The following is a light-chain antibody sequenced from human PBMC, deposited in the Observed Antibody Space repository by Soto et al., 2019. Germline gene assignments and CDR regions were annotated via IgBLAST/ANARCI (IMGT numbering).Light chain of an antibody. CDR1: QSARSK. CDR3: QQYYDLWT. V-gene: IGKV3-15*01. Sequence: EIVMTQSPATLSVSPGERVTLSCRASQSARSKLVWYQQKPGQAPRLLIYGASSRATGIPARFSGSGSETEFTLTISSLQAEDFAVYYCQQYYDLWTFGQGSKVEIK. CDR2: GAS. J-gene: IGKJ1*01.